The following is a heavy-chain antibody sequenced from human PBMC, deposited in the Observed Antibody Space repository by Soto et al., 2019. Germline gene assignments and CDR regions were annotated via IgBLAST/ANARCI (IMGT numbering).Heavy chain of an antibody. D-gene: IGHD6-19*01. CDR3: ARGETFSSGWYYTGIAEYFQH. J-gene: IGHJ1*01. Sequence: ASVKVSCKASGYTFTGYYMHWVRQAPGQGLEWMGWINPNSGGTNYAQKFQGWVTMTRDTSISTAYMELSRLRSDDTAVYYCARGETFSSGWYYTGIAEYFQHWGQGTLVTVSS. CDR2: INPNSGGT. CDR1: GYTFTGYY. V-gene: IGHV1-2*04.